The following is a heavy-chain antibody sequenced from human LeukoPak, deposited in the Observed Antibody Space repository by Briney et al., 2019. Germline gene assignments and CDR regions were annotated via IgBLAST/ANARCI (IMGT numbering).Heavy chain of an antibody. J-gene: IGHJ4*02. Sequence: GESLKISCKGSGYSFTSYWISWVRQMSRKGLEWMGRIDPSDSYTNYSPSFQGHVTISADKSISTAYLQWSSLKASDTAMNYCARRSSTASRYFDFWGQGALVTVSS. D-gene: IGHD2/OR15-2a*01. V-gene: IGHV5-10-1*01. CDR3: ARRSSTASRYFDF. CDR1: GYSFTSYW. CDR2: IDPSDSYT.